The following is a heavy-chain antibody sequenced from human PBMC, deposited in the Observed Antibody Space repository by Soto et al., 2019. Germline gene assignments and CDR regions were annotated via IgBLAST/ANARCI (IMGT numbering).Heavy chain of an antibody. CDR1: GGSISSYY. Sequence: SETLSLTCTVSGGSISSYYWSWIRQPPGKGLEWIGYIYYSGSTNYNPSLKSRVTISVDTSKNQFSLKLSSVTAADTAVYYCARSNRMALRYCSSTSCPDDAFDIWGQGTMVTVSS. V-gene: IGHV4-59*01. D-gene: IGHD2-2*01. CDR3: ARSNRMALRYCSSTSCPDDAFDI. CDR2: IYYSGST. J-gene: IGHJ3*02.